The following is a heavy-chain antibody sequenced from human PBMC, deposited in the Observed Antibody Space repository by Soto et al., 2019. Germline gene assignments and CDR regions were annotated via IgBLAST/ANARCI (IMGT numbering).Heavy chain of an antibody. CDR3: AKVSNYGDYNWYFDL. CDR1: GFTFSNYA. V-gene: IGHV3-23*01. J-gene: IGHJ2*01. D-gene: IGHD4-17*01. CDR2: IRASASTT. Sequence: EVQLLESGGGFVQPGGSLRLSCAASGFTFSNYAMTWVRQAPGKGLERVSDIRASASTTYYADSVKGRFTISRDNSKNTLYLQMTSLRAEDTAVYYCAKVSNYGDYNWYFDLWGRGTLVTVSS.